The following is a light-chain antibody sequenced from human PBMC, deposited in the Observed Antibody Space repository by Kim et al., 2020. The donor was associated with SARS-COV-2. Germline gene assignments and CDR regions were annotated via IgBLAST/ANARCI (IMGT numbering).Light chain of an antibody. V-gene: IGKV3-15*01. CDR1: QDITNS. Sequence: EIVMTQSPPTLSVSPGDRATLSCRANQDITNSLAWYQQKPGQAPRLLIYGATTRATGVPVRFSGRQSGTEFTLTISSLQSEDFAVYYCQQYRTWPLFGPGTKLEI. CDR2: GAT. CDR3: QQYRTWPL. J-gene: IGKJ2*01.